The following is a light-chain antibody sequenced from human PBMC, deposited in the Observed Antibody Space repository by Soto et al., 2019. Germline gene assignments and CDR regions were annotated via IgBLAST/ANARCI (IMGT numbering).Light chain of an antibody. CDR1: QSINKY. CDR3: QQRSNWIT. CDR2: DAS. J-gene: IGKJ5*01. V-gene: IGKV3-11*01. Sequence: EIVLTQSPGTLSLSPGERSTLSCRASQSINKYLAWFQHKPGQAPRLLIYDASNRATGIPGRFSGSGSGTDFTLTISSLEPEDFAVYYCQQRSNWITFGQGTRLEIK.